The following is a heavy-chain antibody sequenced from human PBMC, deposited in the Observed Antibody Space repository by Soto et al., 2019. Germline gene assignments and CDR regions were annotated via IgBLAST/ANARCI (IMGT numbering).Heavy chain of an antibody. CDR1: GGSISSGDYY. CDR3: ARGESTVPAAPYFDY. J-gene: IGHJ4*02. Sequence: SETLSLTCTVSGGSISSGDYYWSWIRQPPGKGLEWIGYIYYSGSTYYNPSLKSRVTISVDTSKNQFSLKLSSVTAADTAVYYCARGESTVPAAPYFDYWGQGTLVTVSS. V-gene: IGHV4-30-4*01. D-gene: IGHD2-2*01. CDR2: IYYSGST.